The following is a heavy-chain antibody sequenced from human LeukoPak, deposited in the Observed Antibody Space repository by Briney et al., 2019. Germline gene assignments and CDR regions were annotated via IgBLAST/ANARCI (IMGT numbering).Heavy chain of an antibody. Sequence: PGGSLRLSCVVSGFTFRDHYMAWIRQAPGQGLEWIAYIGTRGRPFFADSVKGRISASRDDGVNSLFLQMEGLTVEDTAIYYCARRALGPIGAFDHWGQGALVTVSS. CDR3: ARRALGPIGAFDH. CDR1: GFTFRDHY. J-gene: IGHJ4*02. CDR2: IGTRGRP. V-gene: IGHV3-11*01. D-gene: IGHD3-10*01.